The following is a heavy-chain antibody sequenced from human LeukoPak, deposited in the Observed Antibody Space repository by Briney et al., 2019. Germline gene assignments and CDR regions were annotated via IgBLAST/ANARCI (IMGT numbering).Heavy chain of an antibody. CDR1: GYTFTGYY. CDR2: INPNSSGT. J-gene: IGHJ4*02. Sequence: ASVKVSCKASGYTFTGYYMHWVRQAPGQGLEWMGRINPNSSGTNYAQKFQGRVTMTRDTSISTAYMELSRLRSDVTAVYYCARVRVGATAGDCFDYWGQGTLVTVSS. CDR3: ARVRVGATAGDCFDY. V-gene: IGHV1-2*06. D-gene: IGHD1-26*01.